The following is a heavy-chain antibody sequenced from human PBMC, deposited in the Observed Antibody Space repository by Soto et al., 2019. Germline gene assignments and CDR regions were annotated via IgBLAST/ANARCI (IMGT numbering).Heavy chain of an antibody. J-gene: IGHJ3*02. V-gene: IGHV3-66*01. Sequence: GGSLRLSCAASGFTVSSNYMSWVRQAPGKGLEWVSVIYSGGSTYYADSVKGRFTISRDNSKNTLYLQMNSLRAEDTAVYYCASPRLAAAVLDAFDIWGQGTMVTVSS. CDR3: ASPRLAAAVLDAFDI. D-gene: IGHD6-13*01. CDR2: IYSGGST. CDR1: GFTVSSNY.